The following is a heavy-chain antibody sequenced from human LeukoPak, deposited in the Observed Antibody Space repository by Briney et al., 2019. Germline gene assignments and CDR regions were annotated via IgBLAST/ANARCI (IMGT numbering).Heavy chain of an antibody. CDR3: ARVLTGSWDWFDP. CDR2: ISSSSSTI. D-gene: IGHD2-8*02. V-gene: IGHV3-48*04. Sequence: GGSLRLTCAASGFTFSTYSMNWVRQAPGKGLEWISYISSSSSTIYYADSVKGRFTISRDNAKNTLYLQMSSLRAEDTAVYYCARVLTGSWDWFDPWGQGTLVTVSS. CDR1: GFTFSTYS. J-gene: IGHJ5*02.